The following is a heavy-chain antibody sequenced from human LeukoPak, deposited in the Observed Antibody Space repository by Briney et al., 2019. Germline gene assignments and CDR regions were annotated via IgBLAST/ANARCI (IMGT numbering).Heavy chain of an antibody. Sequence: GGSLRLSCAASGFTFSSYGMHWVRQAPGKGLEWVAFIRYDGSNKYYADSVKGRFTISRDNSKNTLYLQMNSLRAEDTAVYYCAQTPPESGYDYYYYYYMDVWGKGTTVTVSS. D-gene: IGHD3-3*01. V-gene: IGHV3-30*02. CDR1: GFTFSSYG. J-gene: IGHJ6*03. CDR3: AQTPPESGYDYYYYYYMDV. CDR2: IRYDGSNK.